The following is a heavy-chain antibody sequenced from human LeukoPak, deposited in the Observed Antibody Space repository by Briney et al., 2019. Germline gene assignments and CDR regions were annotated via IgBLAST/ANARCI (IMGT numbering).Heavy chain of an antibody. V-gene: IGHV4-59*11. Sequence: SETLSLTCTVSGDSISGHYWNWLRQTPGKGREWIGYIYYSGTTNYTPSLKSRVTISLDASKNQFSLKLSSVTAADTAVYYCARESYSSSWYADYWGQGTLVTVSS. CDR1: GDSISGHY. CDR3: ARESYSSSWYADY. D-gene: IGHD6-13*01. J-gene: IGHJ4*02. CDR2: IYYSGTT.